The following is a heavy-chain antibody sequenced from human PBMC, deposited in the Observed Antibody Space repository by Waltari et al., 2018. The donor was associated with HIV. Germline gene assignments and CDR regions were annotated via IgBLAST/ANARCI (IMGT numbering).Heavy chain of an antibody. J-gene: IGHJ4*01. D-gene: IGHD3-3*01. CDR3: LLSSHYYDTRGYYEQ. V-gene: IGHV1-69*02. CDR1: GVSFSSTK. Sequence: QVHLVQSGAEMKKSGSSMKVSCKASGVSFSSTKVNWVRQAPGRGLEWMGSFIPILKRPSHSQIFRARVTLSADQSTTTAFMELAGLTQEDTAVYFCLLSSHYYDTRGYYEQWGPGSLVTVSS. CDR2: FIPILKRP.